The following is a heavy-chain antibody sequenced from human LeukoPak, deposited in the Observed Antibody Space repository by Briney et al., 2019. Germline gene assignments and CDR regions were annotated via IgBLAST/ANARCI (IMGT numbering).Heavy chain of an antibody. Sequence: GGSLRLSCAASGFIFSSYAMHWVRQAPGKGLEWVAVISYDGSNKYYADSVKGRFTISRDNSKNTLYLQMNSLRAEDTAVYYCARDGRYSSSWHQYYYYMDVWGKGTTVTVSS. D-gene: IGHD6-13*01. CDR1: GFIFSSYA. CDR3: ARDGRYSSSWHQYYYYMDV. V-gene: IGHV3-30-3*01. J-gene: IGHJ6*03. CDR2: ISYDGSNK.